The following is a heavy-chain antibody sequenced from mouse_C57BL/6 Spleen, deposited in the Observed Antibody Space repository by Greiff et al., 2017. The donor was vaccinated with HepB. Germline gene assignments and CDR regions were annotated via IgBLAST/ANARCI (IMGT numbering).Heavy chain of an antibody. CDR1: GYAFSSSW. D-gene: IGHD2-3*01. V-gene: IGHV1-82*01. CDR3: ARTYDRWYFDV. Sequence: VQLQQSGPELVKPGASVKISCKASGYAFSSSWMNWVKQRPGKGLEWIGRIYPGDGDTNYNGKFKGKATLTADKSSSTAYMQLSSLTSEDSAVYYCARTYDRWYFDVWGTGTTVTVSS. J-gene: IGHJ1*03. CDR2: IYPGDGDT.